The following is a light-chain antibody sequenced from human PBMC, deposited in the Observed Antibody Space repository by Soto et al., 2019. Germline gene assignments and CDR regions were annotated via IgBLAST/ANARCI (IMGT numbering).Light chain of an antibody. Sequence: DIQMTQSPSTLSASVGDRVTITCRASQSINSWLAWYQQKPGKAPKLLIYKASSLETGVPSRFSGSGSGTEFTLTITSLQPDDFATYYCQQYNTYSHTFGGXXKV. CDR2: KAS. V-gene: IGKV1-5*03. J-gene: IGKJ4*01. CDR1: QSINSW. CDR3: QQYNTYSHT.